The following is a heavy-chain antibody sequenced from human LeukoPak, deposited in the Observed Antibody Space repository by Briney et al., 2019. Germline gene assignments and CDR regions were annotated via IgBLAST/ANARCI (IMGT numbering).Heavy chain of an antibody. CDR3: ASVYSGYSDY. CDR1: GGSISSYY. J-gene: IGHJ4*02. V-gene: IGHV4-59*08. D-gene: IGHD5-12*01. CDR2: IYYSGST. Sequence: KSSETLSLTCTVSGGSISSYYWSWIRQPPGKGLEWIGYIYYSGSTNYNPSLKSRVTISVDTSKNQFSLKLSSVTAADTAVYYCASVYSGYSDYWGQGTLVTVSS.